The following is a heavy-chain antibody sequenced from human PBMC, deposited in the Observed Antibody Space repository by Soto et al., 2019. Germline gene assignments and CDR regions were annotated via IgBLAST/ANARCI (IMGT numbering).Heavy chain of an antibody. J-gene: IGHJ4*02. V-gene: IGHV3-66*01. CDR1: GFTVSNNY. CDR2: IYSGGAT. Sequence: EVQLVESGGGLVQPGGSLRLSCAASGFTVSNNYMRWVRQAPGKGLEWVSLIYSGGATYYADSVKGRFTISTDNSKNTLSLQMNSLRAEDTAVYYCARDGTYNWVGGQGILVTVSS. CDR3: ARDGTYNWV. D-gene: IGHD1-1*01.